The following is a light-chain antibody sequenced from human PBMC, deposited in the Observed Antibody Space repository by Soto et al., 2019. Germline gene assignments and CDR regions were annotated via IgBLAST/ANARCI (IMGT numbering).Light chain of an antibody. V-gene: IGKV3-20*01. CDR3: QHYDSSPRT. CDR1: QSVSSSY. J-gene: IGKJ1*01. CDR2: DAS. Sequence: EIVLTQSPGTLSLSPGERATLSCRASQSVSSSYLAWYQQKPGQAPRLLIYDASSRATGIPDRFSGSGSGTDFTLTISRLEPEDFAVYYCQHYDSSPRTVGRGTKAEIK.